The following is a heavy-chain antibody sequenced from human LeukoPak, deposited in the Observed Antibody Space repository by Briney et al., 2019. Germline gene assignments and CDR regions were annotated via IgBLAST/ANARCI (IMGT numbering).Heavy chain of an antibody. CDR3: ARKPRVAARAFDI. CDR1: GYTFTGYY. V-gene: IGHV1-2*02. J-gene: IGHJ3*02. Sequence: ASVKVSCKASGYTFTGYYMHWVRQAPGQGLEWVGWINPNSGGTNYAQKFQGRVTMTRDTSISTAYMELSRLRSDDTAVYYCARKPRVAARAFDIWGQGTMVTVSS. D-gene: IGHD6-6*01. CDR2: INPNSGGT.